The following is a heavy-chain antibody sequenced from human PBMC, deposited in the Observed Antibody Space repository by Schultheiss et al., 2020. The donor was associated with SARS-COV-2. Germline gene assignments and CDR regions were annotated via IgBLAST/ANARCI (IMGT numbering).Heavy chain of an antibody. CDR1: GGSIRSYY. D-gene: IGHD3-3*01. Sequence: SQTLSLTCTVSGGSIRSYYWSWIRQTPGKGLEWMGYIYYSGSTNYDPSLKSRVTISVDTSKNQFSLKLSSVTAADTAVYYCARVVTLWSGRIYYYYGMDVWGQGTTVTVSS. V-gene: IGHV4-59*12. CDR3: ARVVTLWSGRIYYYYGMDV. CDR2: IYYSGST. J-gene: IGHJ6*02.